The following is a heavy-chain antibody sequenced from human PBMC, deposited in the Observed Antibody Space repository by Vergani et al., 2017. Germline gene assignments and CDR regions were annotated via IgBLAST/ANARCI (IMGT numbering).Heavy chain of an antibody. CDR2: LHSSGST. J-gene: IGHJ3*02. D-gene: IGHD2/OR15-2a*01. CDR1: GASLTSDFFY. V-gene: IGHV4-61*02. Sequence: QVQLQESGPGPVKPSQTLSLTCSASGASLTSDFFYWTWIRPPAGTRLEVSGCLHSSGSTHYHPSLEGRVSVSMDTAKNDFSLDLQSVTAADTAVYFGARGCASNRCPTRGTFEIWGRGTLVTVSS. CDR3: ARGCASNRCPTRGTFEI.